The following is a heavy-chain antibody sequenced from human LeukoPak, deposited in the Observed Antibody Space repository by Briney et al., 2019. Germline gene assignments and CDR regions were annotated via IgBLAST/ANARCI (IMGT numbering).Heavy chain of an antibody. CDR2: ISSSGSTI. Sequence: GGSLRLSCAASGFTFSSYEMNWVRQAPGKGLEWVSYISSSGSTIYYADSVKGRFTISRDNAKSSLYLQMNSLRAEDTAVYYCARGALEWLLSYYFDYWGQGTLVTVSS. V-gene: IGHV3-48*03. D-gene: IGHD3-3*01. J-gene: IGHJ4*02. CDR1: GFTFSSYE. CDR3: ARGALEWLLSYYFDY.